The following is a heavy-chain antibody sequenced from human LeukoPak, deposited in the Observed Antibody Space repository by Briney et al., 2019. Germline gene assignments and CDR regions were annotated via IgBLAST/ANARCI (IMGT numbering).Heavy chain of an antibody. Sequence: GASVKVSCKASGYTFTSYYMHWVRQAPGQGLEWMGIINPSGGSTSYAQKFQGRVTMTRDTSTSTVYMELSSLRSEDTAVYYCARAAAEAAAGLHFDYWGQGTLVTVSS. D-gene: IGHD6-13*01. CDR1: GYTFTSYY. V-gene: IGHV1-46*01. J-gene: IGHJ4*02. CDR3: ARAAAEAAAGLHFDY. CDR2: INPSGGST.